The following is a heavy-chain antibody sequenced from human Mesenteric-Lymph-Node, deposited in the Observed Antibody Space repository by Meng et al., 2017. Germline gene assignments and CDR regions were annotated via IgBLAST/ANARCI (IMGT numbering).Heavy chain of an antibody. J-gene: IGHJ4*02. CDR3: ARGRIFGVRYYFDY. D-gene: IGHD3-3*01. V-gene: IGHV4-34*01. Sequence: QVQLQQWGAGLLKPSETLSLPCAVYGGSFSGYYWSWIRQPPGKGLEWIGEINHSGSTNYNPSLKSRVTISVDTSKNQFSLKLSSVTAADTAVYYCARGRIFGVRYYFDYWGQGTLVTVSS. CDR1: GGSFSGYY. CDR2: INHSGST.